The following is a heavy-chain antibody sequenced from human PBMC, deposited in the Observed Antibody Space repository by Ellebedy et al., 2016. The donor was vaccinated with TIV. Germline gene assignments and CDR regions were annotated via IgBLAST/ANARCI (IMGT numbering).Heavy chain of an antibody. CDR2: ISYDGSNK. J-gene: IGHJ4*02. Sequence: GESLKISCAASGFTFSSYAMHWVRQAPGKGLEWVAVISYDGSNKYYADSVKGRFTISRDNAKNSLYLQMNSLRAEDTAVYYCARAVGRIDYWGQGTLVTVSS. V-gene: IGHV3-30*04. CDR3: ARAVGRIDY. CDR1: GFTFSSYA. D-gene: IGHD3-10*01.